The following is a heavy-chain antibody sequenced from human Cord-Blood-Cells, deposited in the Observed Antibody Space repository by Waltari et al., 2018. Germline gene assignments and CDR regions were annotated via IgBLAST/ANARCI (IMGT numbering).Heavy chain of an antibody. CDR2: IIPIIGTA. V-gene: IGHV1-69*01. CDR1: GCTFSSHA. Sequence: QVHLVQSGAEVKKPGSSVKVSCKASGCTFSSHAIRWVRQAPGQGLEWMGGIIPIIGTANYAQKFQGRVTITADESTSTAYMELSSLRSEDTAVYYCARVKLGMGYFDYWGQGTLVTVSS. D-gene: IGHD7-27*01. CDR3: ARVKLGMGYFDY. J-gene: IGHJ4*02.